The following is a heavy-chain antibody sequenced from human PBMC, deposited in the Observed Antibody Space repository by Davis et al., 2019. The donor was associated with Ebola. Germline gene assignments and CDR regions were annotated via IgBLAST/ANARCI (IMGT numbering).Heavy chain of an antibody. V-gene: IGHV3-30-3*01. CDR2: ISYDGSNK. Sequence: LSLTCAASGFTFSSYAMHWVRQAPGKGLEWVAVISYDGSNKYYADSVKGRFTISRDNSKNTLYLQMNSLRAEDTAVYYCARDAIKTGTGWFDPWGQGTLVTVSS. CDR1: GFTFSSYA. CDR3: ARDAIKTGTGWFDP. J-gene: IGHJ5*02. D-gene: IGHD1/OR15-1a*01.